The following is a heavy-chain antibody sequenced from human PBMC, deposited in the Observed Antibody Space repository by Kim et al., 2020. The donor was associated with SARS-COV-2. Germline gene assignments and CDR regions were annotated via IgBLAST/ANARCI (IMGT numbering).Heavy chain of an antibody. D-gene: IGHD2-2*01. CDR1: GFTFSSYA. V-gene: IGHV3-30-3*01. Sequence: GGSLRLSCAASGFTFSSYAMHWVRQAPGKGLEWVAVISYDGSNKYYADSVKGRFTISRDNSKNTLYLQMNSLRAEDTAVYYCARVDCSSTSCYSLVGFD. CDR3: ARVDCSSTSCYSLVGFD. CDR2: ISYDGSNK. J-gene: IGHJ4*01.